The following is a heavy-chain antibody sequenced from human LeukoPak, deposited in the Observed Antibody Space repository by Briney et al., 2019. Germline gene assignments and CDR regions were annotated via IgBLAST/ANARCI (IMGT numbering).Heavy chain of an antibody. CDR3: ARDHGRWFGELSEYAFDI. J-gene: IGHJ3*02. V-gene: IGHV1-18*01. CDR2: ISGYNGNT. D-gene: IGHD3-10*01. CDR1: GYTFNIFG. Sequence: ASVKVSCKASGYTFNIFGISWVRQAPGQGLEWMGWISGYNGNTNYAQMLQGRVTMTTDTSTSTAYMELRSLRSDDTAVYYCARDHGRWFGELSEYAFDIWGQGTMVTVSS.